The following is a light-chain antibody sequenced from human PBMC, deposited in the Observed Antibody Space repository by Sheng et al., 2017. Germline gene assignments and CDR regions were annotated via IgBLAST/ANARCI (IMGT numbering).Light chain of an antibody. CDR1: QSINTY. CDR2: GAS. V-gene: IGKV1-39*01. CDR3: QQSYSTPYT. Sequence: DIQMTQSPSSLSASVGDRVSITCRAGQSINTYLNWYQQKPGKAPKLLIFGASNLQSGVPSRFTGSGFGTHFTLTITSLQPDDFSSYYCQQSYSTPYTFGQGTKLEI. J-gene: IGKJ2*01.